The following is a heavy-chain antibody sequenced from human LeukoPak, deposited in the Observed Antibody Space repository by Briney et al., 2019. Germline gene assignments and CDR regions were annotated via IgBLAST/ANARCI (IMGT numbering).Heavy chain of an antibody. V-gene: IGHV4-59*08. CDR2: IYYSGST. J-gene: IGHJ4*02. D-gene: IGHD6-19*01. Sequence: SETLSLTYTVSGGSISSYYWSWIRQPPGKGLEWIGYIYYSGSTNYNPSLKSRVTISVDTSKNQFSLKLSSVTAADTAVYYCARLGVAGPFDYWGQGTLVTVSS. CDR1: GGSISSYY. CDR3: ARLGVAGPFDY.